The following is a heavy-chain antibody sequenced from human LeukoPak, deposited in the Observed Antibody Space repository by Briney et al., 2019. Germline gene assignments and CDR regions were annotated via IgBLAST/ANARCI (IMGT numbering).Heavy chain of an antibody. CDR3: ARDYYDSSGYSFDAFDI. D-gene: IGHD3-22*01. CDR2: IYYSGST. Sequence: SETLSLTCTVSGGSISSYYWSWIRQPPGKGLEWIGYIYYSGSTNYNPSLKSRVTISVDTSKNQFSPKLSSVTAADTAVYYCARDYYDSSGYSFDAFDIWGQGTMVTVSS. CDR1: GGSISSYY. J-gene: IGHJ3*02. V-gene: IGHV4-59*01.